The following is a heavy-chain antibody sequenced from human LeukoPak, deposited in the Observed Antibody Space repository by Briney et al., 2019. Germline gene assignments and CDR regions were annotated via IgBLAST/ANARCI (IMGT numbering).Heavy chain of an antibody. CDR3: ARGVVGRYCSGTSCPYYYYGMDV. Sequence: SETLSLTCTVSGGSISSYYWSWIRQPPGKGLEWIGYIYYSGSTNYNPSLKSRVTMSVDTSKIQFSLKLSSVTAADTAVYYCARGVVGRYCSGTSCPYYYYGMDVWGQGTTVTVSS. CDR2: IYYSGST. V-gene: IGHV4-59*12. D-gene: IGHD2-2*01. J-gene: IGHJ6*02. CDR1: GGSISSYY.